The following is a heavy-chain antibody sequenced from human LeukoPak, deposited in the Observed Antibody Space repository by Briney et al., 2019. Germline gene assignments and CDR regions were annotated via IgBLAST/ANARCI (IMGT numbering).Heavy chain of an antibody. V-gene: IGHV3-30-3*01. CDR3: ARPVIEYSYGAYYFDY. D-gene: IGHD5-18*01. CDR2: ISYDGSNK. J-gene: IGHJ4*02. Sequence: GGSLRLSCAASAFTFSGCAMHWVRQAPGKRLEWVAVISYDGSNKYYADSVKGRFTISRDNSKNTLYLQMNSLRAEDTAVYYCARPVIEYSYGAYYFDYRGQGTLVTVSS. CDR1: AFTFSGCA.